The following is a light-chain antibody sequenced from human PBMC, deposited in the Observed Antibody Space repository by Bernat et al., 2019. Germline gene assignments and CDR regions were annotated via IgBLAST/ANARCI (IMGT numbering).Light chain of an antibody. J-gene: IGLJ2*01. V-gene: IGLV3-25*02. Sequence: SYELTQPPSVSVYPGQTARITCSGDALPKQYAYWYQQKPGQAPGLVIYKDSERPSGIPERFSGSSSGTTVTLTISGVQAEVEADYYCQSADSSGTLGVFGGGTKLTVL. CDR3: QSADSSGTLGV. CDR1: ALPKQY. CDR2: KDS.